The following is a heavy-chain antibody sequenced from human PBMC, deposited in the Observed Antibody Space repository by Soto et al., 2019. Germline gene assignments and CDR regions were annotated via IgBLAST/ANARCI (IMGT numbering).Heavy chain of an antibody. J-gene: IGHJ6*02. CDR3: AKEVGSDYSYYYGMDV. CDR1: GLNFNDYT. CDR2: FYRNGADT. V-gene: IGHV3-64D*06. D-gene: IGHD1-26*01. Sequence: GGSLRLSCSASGLNFNDYTIHWVRQGPGKRLEYVSGFYRNGADTFYGESVKGRFTVSRDTSGNTLFLQMTSLRREDTAIYYCAKEVGSDYSYYYGMDVWGQGATVTVSS.